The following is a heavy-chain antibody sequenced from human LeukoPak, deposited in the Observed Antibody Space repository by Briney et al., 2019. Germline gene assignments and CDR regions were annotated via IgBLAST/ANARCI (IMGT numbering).Heavy chain of an antibody. CDR1: GFTFSNAW. CDR3: ARRRPVTTSHFDY. J-gene: IGHJ4*02. D-gene: IGHD4-17*01. CDR2: ISSSGSTI. V-gene: IGHV3-11*04. Sequence: GGSLRLSCAASGFTFSNAWMSWVRQAPGKGLEWVSYISSSGSTIYYADSVKGRFTISRDNAKNSLYLQMNSLRAEDTAVYYCARRRPVTTSHFDYWGQGTLVTVSS.